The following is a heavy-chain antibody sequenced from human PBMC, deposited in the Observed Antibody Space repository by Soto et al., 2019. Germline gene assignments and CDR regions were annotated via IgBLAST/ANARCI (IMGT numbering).Heavy chain of an antibody. V-gene: IGHV4-30-4*01. CDR3: ARGSALLFYYFDY. J-gene: IGHJ4*02. D-gene: IGHD6-13*01. CDR1: VGSISRCDYY. CDR2: IYYGAMP. Sequence: SETLSLTCNVSVGSISRCDYYWNWLRQPPGRGLEWIRYIYYGAMPYYNPSLKSRVSISVDTSRNQFSLNMTSVTAADTAVYYCARGSALLFYYFDYWGQGTPVTVSS.